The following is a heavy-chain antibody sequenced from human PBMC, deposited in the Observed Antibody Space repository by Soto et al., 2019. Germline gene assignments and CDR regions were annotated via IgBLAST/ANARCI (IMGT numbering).Heavy chain of an antibody. CDR2: ISGSGGTT. D-gene: IGHD6-25*01. J-gene: IGHJ4*02. V-gene: IGHV3-23*01. CDR1: GFTFSSYA. Sequence: EVQLLESGGGLVQPGRSLRLSCAASGFTFSSYAMSWVRQAPGKGLEWVSAISGSGGTTYYAASVKGRFTISRDNSKNTLLLQMNSLRAEDTTVYYCAKFFVETGGSSGWPWTFHYWGQGTLVTGSS. CDR3: AKFFVETGGSSGWPWTFHY.